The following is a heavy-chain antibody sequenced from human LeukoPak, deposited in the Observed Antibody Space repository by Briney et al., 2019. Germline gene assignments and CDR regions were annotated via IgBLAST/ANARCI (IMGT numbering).Heavy chain of an antibody. V-gene: IGHV3-23*01. J-gene: IGHJ4*02. CDR1: GFTFSSYA. D-gene: IGHD2-21*02. CDR3: AKDYCGGDCYPGY. CDR2: ISGSGGST. Sequence: PGGSLRLSCAASGFTFSSYAMSWVRQAPGKGLGWVSAISGSGGSTYYADSVKGRFTISRDNSKNTLYLQMNSLRAEDTAVYYCAKDYCGGDCYPGYWGQGTLVTVSS.